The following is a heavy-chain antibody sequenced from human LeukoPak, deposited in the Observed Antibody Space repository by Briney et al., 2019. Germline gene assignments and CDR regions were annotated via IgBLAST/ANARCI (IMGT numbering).Heavy chain of an antibody. Sequence: PGGSLRLSCAASGFTFSTYWMSWVRQAPGKGLEWVANIKQDGSEKYYVDSVKGRFTISRDNAKNSLYLQMDSLTAEDTAVYYCARGRGNFEYWGQGTLVTVSS. CDR1: GFTFSTYW. CDR3: ARGRGNFEY. J-gene: IGHJ4*02. V-gene: IGHV3-7*01. CDR2: IKQDGSEK.